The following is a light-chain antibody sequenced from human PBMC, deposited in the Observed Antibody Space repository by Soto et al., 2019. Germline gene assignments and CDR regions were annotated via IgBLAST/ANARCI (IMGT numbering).Light chain of an antibody. Sequence: QSVLTQPASVSGSPGQSITISCTGTSSDVGSYNYVSWYQQHPGKAPKLMIYEVSDRPSGISSRFSGSKSGNTASLTISGLQAEDEADYYCQSADSSGTYVFGTGTKVTVL. V-gene: IGLV2-14*01. CDR3: QSADSSGTYV. CDR2: EVS. J-gene: IGLJ1*01. CDR1: SSDVGSYNY.